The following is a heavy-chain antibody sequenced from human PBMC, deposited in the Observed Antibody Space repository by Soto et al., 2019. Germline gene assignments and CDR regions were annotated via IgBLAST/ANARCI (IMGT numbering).Heavy chain of an antibody. CDR2: ISYDGSNK. V-gene: IGHV3-30-3*01. J-gene: IGHJ6*02. CDR3: ARDLNSGSYWASGMDV. D-gene: IGHD1-26*01. CDR1: GFTFSSYA. Sequence: GGSLSFSCAASGFTFSSYAMHWVRQAPGKGLEWEAVISYDGSNKYYSDSVKGRFTISRDNSKNTLYLQMNSLRAEDTAVYYCARDLNSGSYWASGMDVWGQGTTVTVSS.